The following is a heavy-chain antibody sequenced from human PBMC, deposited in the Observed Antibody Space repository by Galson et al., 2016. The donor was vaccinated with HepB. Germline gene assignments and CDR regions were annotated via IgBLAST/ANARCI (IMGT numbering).Heavy chain of an antibody. CDR2: ISGSGTVL. CDR1: GFTFGDSD. Sequence: SLRLSCAASGFTFGDSDMSWIRQAPGKGLEWISCISGSGTVLFYADSFKGRFTISRDNARNSLYLHLDSLRAEDPAVYYCARGHYEVWGQGTLVTVSS. CDR3: ARGHYEV. D-gene: IGHD3-3*01. J-gene: IGHJ4*02. V-gene: IGHV3-11*01.